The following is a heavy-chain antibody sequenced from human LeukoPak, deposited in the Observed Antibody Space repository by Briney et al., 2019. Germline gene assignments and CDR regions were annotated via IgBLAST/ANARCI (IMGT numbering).Heavy chain of an antibody. Sequence: SETLSLTCAVYGGSFSGYYWSWIRQPPGKGLEWIGEINHSGSTNYNPPLKSRVTISVDTSKNQFSLKLSSVTAADTAVYYCARSSVVAATLIFDYWGQGTLVTVSS. D-gene: IGHD2-15*01. V-gene: IGHV4-34*01. CDR1: GGSFSGYY. CDR2: INHSGST. CDR3: ARSSVVAATLIFDY. J-gene: IGHJ4*02.